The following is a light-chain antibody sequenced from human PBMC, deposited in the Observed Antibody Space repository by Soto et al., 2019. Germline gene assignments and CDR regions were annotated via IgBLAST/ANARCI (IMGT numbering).Light chain of an antibody. CDR3: SSYTSSSTLVV. J-gene: IGLJ2*01. CDR1: SSDVGGYKY. Sequence: QSVLTQPASVTGSPGQSITIPCTGTSSDVGGYKYVSWYQQFPGKAPKLMIYDVTNRPSGVSNRFSGSKSGNTASLTISGLQAEDEADYYCSSYTSSSTLVVFGGGTKLTVL. CDR2: DVT. V-gene: IGLV2-14*01.